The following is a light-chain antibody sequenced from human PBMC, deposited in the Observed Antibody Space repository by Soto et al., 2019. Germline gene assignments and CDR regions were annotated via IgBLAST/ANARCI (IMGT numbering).Light chain of an antibody. CDR3: CSYEGSTWGYV. V-gene: IGLV2-23*02. J-gene: IGLJ1*01. CDR1: ISDVVIYIL. CDR2: DFS. Sequence: QSVLTQPASVSGSPGQSITISFTVTISDVVIYILVSFYQQHPVKAPKLMIYDFSKLPSLFSNRFSVSKSGNTASLTISLLXSEDEADYYGCSYEGSTWGYVFGTGTKVTVL.